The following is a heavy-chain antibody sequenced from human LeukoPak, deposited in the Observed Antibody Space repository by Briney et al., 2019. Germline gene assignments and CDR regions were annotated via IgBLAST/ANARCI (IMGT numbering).Heavy chain of an antibody. CDR1: GFTFTSYW. D-gene: IGHD5-18*01. Sequence: GGSLRLSCAASGFTFTSYWMTWVRQAPGKGLEWVANVRQDGGATYYGDSVKGRFTISRDNSKNSLSLQMNSLRADDTAIYYCATSKDTAGGPYWGQGTLVTVSS. CDR2: VRQDGGAT. V-gene: IGHV3-7*01. J-gene: IGHJ4*02. CDR3: ATSKDTAGGPY.